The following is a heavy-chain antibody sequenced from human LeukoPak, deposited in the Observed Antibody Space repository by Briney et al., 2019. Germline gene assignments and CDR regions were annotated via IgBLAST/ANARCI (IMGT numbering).Heavy chain of an antibody. J-gene: IGHJ6*03. Sequence: GRSLRLSCAASGFTFSSYGMHWVRQAPGKGLEWVAVISYDGSNKYYADSVKGRFTISRDNSKNTLYLQMNSLRAEDTAVYYCAKEGESRYYYYYMDVWGKGTTVTVSS. CDR2: ISYDGSNK. CDR1: GFTFSSYG. CDR3: AKEGESRYYYYYMDV. V-gene: IGHV3-30*18.